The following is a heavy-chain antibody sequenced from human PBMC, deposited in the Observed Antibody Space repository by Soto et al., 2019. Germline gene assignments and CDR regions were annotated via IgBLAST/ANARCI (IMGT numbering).Heavy chain of an antibody. Sequence: PSETLSLTCTVSGGSISSGDYYWSWIRQPPGKGLEWIGYIYYSGSTYYNPSLKSRVTISVDTSKNQFSLKLSSVTAADTAVYYCARGAIDGSGSYYNFDYWGQGTLVTVSS. CDR1: GGSISSGDYY. D-gene: IGHD3-10*01. CDR3: ARGAIDGSGSYYNFDY. J-gene: IGHJ4*02. CDR2: IYYSGST. V-gene: IGHV4-30-4*01.